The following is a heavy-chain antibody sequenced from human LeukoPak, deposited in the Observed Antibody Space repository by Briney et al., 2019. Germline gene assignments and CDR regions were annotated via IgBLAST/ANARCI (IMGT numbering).Heavy chain of an antibody. CDR1: GFTFSNAW. CDR3: SRQQLVFDC. D-gene: IGHD6-13*01. J-gene: IGHJ4*02. CDR2: IKSKTDGGTT. V-gene: IGHV3-15*01. Sequence: GGSLRLSCAASGFTFSNAWMSWVRQAPGKGLEWVGSIKSKTDGGTTDYAAPVKGRFTISRDDSKNTLYLQMNSLKTEDTAVYYCSRQQLVFDCWGQGTLVTVSS.